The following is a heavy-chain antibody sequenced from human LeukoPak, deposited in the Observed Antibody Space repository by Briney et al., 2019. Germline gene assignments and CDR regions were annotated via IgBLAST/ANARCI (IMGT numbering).Heavy chain of an antibody. CDR1: GFTFSTYA. J-gene: IGHJ4*02. V-gene: IGHV3-23*01. Sequence: GGSLRLSCAASGFTFSTYAMSWVRQAPGKGLEWVSGISGSGDSTYYADSVKGRFAISRANPKKTLYLLMNSLRAEDTAVYYCAKGPPSLHYYGSGSVDYWGQGTLVTVSS. D-gene: IGHD3-10*01. CDR3: AKGPPSLHYYGSGSVDY. CDR2: ISGSGDST.